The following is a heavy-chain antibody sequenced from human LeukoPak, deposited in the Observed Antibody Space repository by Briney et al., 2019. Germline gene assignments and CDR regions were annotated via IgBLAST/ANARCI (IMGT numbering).Heavy chain of an antibody. Sequence: GGSLRLSCAASGFTFSNYALHWVRQAPGKGLEWVAVMSYDGNNRYYADSLKGRFTISRDNSKNTLYLQMNSLGTEDTAVYYCARGRLLWFGEPRPCFDYWGQGTLVTVSS. D-gene: IGHD3-10*01. J-gene: IGHJ4*02. CDR2: MSYDGNNR. V-gene: IGHV3-30*04. CDR1: GFTFSNYA. CDR3: ARGRLLWFGEPRPCFDY.